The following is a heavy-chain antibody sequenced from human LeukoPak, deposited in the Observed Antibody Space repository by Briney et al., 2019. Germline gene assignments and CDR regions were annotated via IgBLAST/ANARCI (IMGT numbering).Heavy chain of an antibody. V-gene: IGHV1-18*01. CDR2: VCPYNGAT. CDR1: GYTFASYL. CDR3: ARAVDYYDNSGYYYPIDL. J-gene: IGHJ5*02. D-gene: IGHD3-22*01. Sequence: VASVKVSCKASGYTFASYLITWVRQAPGQGLEWVGWVCPYNGATNYAQKFRGRVTLTTGTSTTTADMDLTNLRLDDTAIYYCARAVDYYDNSGYYYPIDLWGQGTLVTVSS.